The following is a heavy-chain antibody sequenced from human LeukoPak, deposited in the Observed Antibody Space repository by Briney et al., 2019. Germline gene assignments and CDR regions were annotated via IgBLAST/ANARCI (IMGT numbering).Heavy chain of an antibody. J-gene: IGHJ4*02. CDR1: GGSISSSSYY. D-gene: IGHD2-15*01. CDR3: ARRVVVAANDGLDY. V-gene: IGHV4-39*07. Sequence: PSETLSLTCTASGGSISSSSYYWGWIRQPPGKGLEWIGSIYYSGSTYYNPSLKSRVTISVDTSKNQFSLKLSSVTAADTAVYYCARRVVVAANDGLDYWGQGTPVTVSS. CDR2: IYYSGST.